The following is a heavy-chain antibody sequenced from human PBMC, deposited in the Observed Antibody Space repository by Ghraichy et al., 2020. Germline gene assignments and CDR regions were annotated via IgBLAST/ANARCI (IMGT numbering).Heavy chain of an antibody. D-gene: IGHD2-21*01. J-gene: IGHJ2*01. V-gene: IGHV4-4*02. Sequence: ESLNISCDVSGASIRRDWWSWVRQPPGKGLEWIAEIYYSGATNFNPSLRSRVAISMDTSNSRLFLQLTSVTAADTAVYYCVGHCFGDDCRGFEIWGRGTPVTVSS. CDR1: GASIRRDW. CDR2: IYYSGAT. CDR3: VGHCFGDDCRGFEI.